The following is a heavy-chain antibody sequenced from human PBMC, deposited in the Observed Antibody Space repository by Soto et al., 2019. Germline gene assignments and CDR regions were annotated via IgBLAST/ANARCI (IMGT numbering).Heavy chain of an antibody. CDR3: ARGIDLIVRGPGGCGL. D-gene: IGHD6-19*01. CDR1: GYTFTGYY. Sequence: ASVKVSCKASGYTFTGYYMHWVRQAPGQGLEWMGWINPNSGGTNYAQKFQGRVTMTRDTSISTAYMELSRLRFDDTAVYYCARGIDLIVRGPGGCGLWGQGTLVTVSS. V-gene: IGHV1-2*02. CDR2: INPNSGGT. J-gene: IGHJ4*02.